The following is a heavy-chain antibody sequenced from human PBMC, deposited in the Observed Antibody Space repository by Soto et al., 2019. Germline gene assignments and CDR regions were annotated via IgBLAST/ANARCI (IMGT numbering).Heavy chain of an antibody. D-gene: IGHD2-15*01. J-gene: IGHJ5*02. CDR3: ARDSGLLAATWWFDP. Sequence: SETLSLTCAVSGGSISSGVYYWNWIRQPPGKGLEWIGYIYYSGSTNYNPSLESRVTISIDTSKNQFSLKLTSVTAADTAVYYCARDSGLLAATWWFDPWGLGALVTVSS. CDR1: GGSISSGVYY. CDR2: IYYSGST. V-gene: IGHV4-61*08.